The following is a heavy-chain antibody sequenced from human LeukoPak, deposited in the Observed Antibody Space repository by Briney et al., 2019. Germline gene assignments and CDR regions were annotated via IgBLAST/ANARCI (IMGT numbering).Heavy chain of an antibody. V-gene: IGHV3-11*01. J-gene: IGHJ4*02. CDR3: ATGRKRGYFDY. CDR2: ISSSGSTI. CDR1: GFTFSDYY. D-gene: IGHD1-1*01. Sequence: GGSLRLSCAASGFTFSDYYMSWIRQAPGKGLGWVSYISSSGSTIYYADSVKGRFTISRDNAKNSLYLQMNSLRAEDTAVYYCATGRKRGYFDYWDQGTLVTVSS.